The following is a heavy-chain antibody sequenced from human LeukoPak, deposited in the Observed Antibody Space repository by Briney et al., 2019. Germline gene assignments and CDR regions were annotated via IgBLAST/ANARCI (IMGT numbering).Heavy chain of an antibody. V-gene: IGHV4-39*01. D-gene: IGHD4-11*01. CDR2: IYYSGST. J-gene: IGHJ4*02. Sequence: SETLSLTCTVSGGSISSSSYYWGWIRQPPGKGLEWIGSIYYSGSTYYNPSLKSRVTISVDTSKNKFSLKLSSVTAADTAVYFCARLTVTLFDFWGQGTLVTVSS. CDR1: GGSISSSSYY. CDR3: ARLTVTLFDF.